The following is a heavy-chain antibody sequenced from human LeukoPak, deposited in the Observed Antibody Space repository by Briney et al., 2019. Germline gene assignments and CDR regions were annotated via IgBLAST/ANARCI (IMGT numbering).Heavy chain of an antibody. V-gene: IGHV3-30*03. CDR1: GFTFSRHG. J-gene: IGHJ4*02. D-gene: IGHD3-3*01. CDR3: ARDRAWNYFDY. CDR2: ISNDGSRK. Sequence: GRSLRLSCAPSGFTFSRHGMHWVRQAPGKGLEWVAIISNDGSRKYHAHSVEGRFTISRDNSKNTLYLQMDSLRAEDTAVYYCARDRAWNYFDYWGQGTLVTVSS.